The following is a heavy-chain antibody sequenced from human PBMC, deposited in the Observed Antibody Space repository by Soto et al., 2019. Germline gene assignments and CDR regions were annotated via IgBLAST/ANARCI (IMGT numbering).Heavy chain of an antibody. CDR2: IYYSGST. D-gene: IGHD3-10*01. CDR1: GGSISSGDYY. Sequence: SETLSLTCTVSGGSISSGDYYWSWIRQPPGKGLEWIGYIYYSGSTYYNPSLKSRVTISVDTSKNQFSLKLSSVTAADTAVYYCARDRGKNYYGSGSYYRGSYYYGMDVWGQGTTVTVSS. J-gene: IGHJ6*02. CDR3: ARDRGKNYYGSGSYYRGSYYYGMDV. V-gene: IGHV4-30-4*01.